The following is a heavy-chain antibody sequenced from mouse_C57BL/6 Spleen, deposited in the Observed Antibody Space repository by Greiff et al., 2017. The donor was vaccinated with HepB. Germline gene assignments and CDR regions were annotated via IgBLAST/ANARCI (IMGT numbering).Heavy chain of an antibody. CDR1: GFSLTSYG. CDR3: ARQEDSEDAMDY. Sequence: VKVVESGPGLVAPSQSLSITCTVSGFSLTSYGVHWVRQPPGKGLEWLVVIWSDGSTTYNSALKSRLSISNDNSKSQVFLKMNSRHTDATAMYYCARQEDSEDAMDYWGQGTSVTVSS. J-gene: IGHJ4*01. V-gene: IGHV2-6-1*01. CDR2: IWSDGST.